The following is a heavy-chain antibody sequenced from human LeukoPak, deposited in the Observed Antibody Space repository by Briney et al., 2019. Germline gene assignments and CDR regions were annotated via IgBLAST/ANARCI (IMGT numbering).Heavy chain of an antibody. CDR3: AREPGYGDSSYNWFDP. D-gene: IGHD4-17*01. J-gene: IGHJ5*02. V-gene: IGHV4-31*03. CDR1: GGSISSGGYY. Sequence: SETLSLTCTVSGGSISSGGYYWRWIRQHPGKGLEWIGCIYYSGSTYYNPSLKSRVTISVDTSKNQFSLKLSSVTAADTAVYYCAREPGYGDSSYNWFDPWGQGTLVTVSS. CDR2: IYYSGST.